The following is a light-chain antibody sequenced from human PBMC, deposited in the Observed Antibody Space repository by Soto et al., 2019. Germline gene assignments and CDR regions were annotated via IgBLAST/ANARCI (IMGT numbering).Light chain of an antibody. CDR1: QGISNY. CDR3: TKYNSAPGT. CDR2: AAS. Sequence: DIQMTQSPSSLSASVGDRVTITCRASQGISNYLAWYQQKPGKVPKLLIYAASTLQSVVPSRFSGSGSGTGFTLTISSLQPEDVATYYCTKYNSAPGTFGQGTKVEIK. J-gene: IGKJ1*01. V-gene: IGKV1-27*01.